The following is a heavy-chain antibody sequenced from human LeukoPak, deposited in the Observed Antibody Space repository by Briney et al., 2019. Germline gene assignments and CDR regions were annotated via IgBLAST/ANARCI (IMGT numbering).Heavy chain of an antibody. CDR2: ISAYNGNT. CDR1: GYTFTSYG. V-gene: IGHV1-18*01. Sequence: GASVKVSCKASGYTFTSYGISWVRQAPGQGLEWMGWISAYNGNTNYAQKLQGRVTMTTDTSTSTAYMELRSLRSDDTAVYYCARMVGMISNYYYYMDVWGKGTTVTVSS. J-gene: IGHJ6*03. CDR3: ARMVGMISNYYYYMDV. D-gene: IGHD2-21*01.